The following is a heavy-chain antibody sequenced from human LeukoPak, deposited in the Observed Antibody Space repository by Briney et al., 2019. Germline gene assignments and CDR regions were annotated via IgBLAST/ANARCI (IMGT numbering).Heavy chain of an antibody. V-gene: IGHV3-23*01. CDR3: AKVSAVTRGHFDY. CDR2: ISGSDGST. J-gene: IGHJ4*02. Sequence: GGSLRLSCAASGFTFSNYSMNWVRQAPGKGLEWVSAISGSDGSTYYADSVKGRFTISRDNSKDTLYLQINSLRAEDTAVYYCAKVSAVTRGHFDYWGQGNLVTVSS. D-gene: IGHD3-10*01. CDR1: GFTFSNYS.